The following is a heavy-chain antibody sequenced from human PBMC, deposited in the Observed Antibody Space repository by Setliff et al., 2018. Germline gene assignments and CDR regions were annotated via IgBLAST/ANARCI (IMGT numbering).Heavy chain of an antibody. CDR3: ARNWVTAQHYYYGMDV. D-gene: IGHD2-21*02. CDR2: IKQDGSEK. Sequence: GGSLRLSCVASGFTFSNYGMHWVRQAPGKGLEWVANIKQDGSEKYYVDSVKGRFTISRDNAKNSLYLQMDSLRAEDTAVYYCARNWVTAQHYYYGMDVWGQGTTVTV. V-gene: IGHV3-7*01. CDR1: GFTFSNYG. J-gene: IGHJ6*02.